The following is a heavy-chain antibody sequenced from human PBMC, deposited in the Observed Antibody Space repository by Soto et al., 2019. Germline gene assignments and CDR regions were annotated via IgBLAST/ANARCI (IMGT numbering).Heavy chain of an antibody. J-gene: IGHJ4*02. D-gene: IGHD1-1*01. Sequence: QVQLVQSGAEVKKPGASVKVSCKAAGYTLTTYGVSWVRQAPGQGLEWVGWISAYNDHTNYAQKFQGRVTMTTDTPTSTAYMKLRSLRSDDTAVYYCARGTYFAYWGQGTLVPVPS. CDR3: ARGTYFAY. CDR1: GYTLTTYG. CDR2: ISAYNDHT. V-gene: IGHV1-18*01.